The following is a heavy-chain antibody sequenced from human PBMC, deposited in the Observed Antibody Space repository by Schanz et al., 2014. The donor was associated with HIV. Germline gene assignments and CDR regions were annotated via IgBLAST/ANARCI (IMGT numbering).Heavy chain of an antibody. CDR3: ARAGLWYNSGDYYGSAFDV. J-gene: IGHJ3*01. V-gene: IGHV1-8*01. CDR1: EKTFSDID. D-gene: IGHD3-3*01. CDR2: INPKSGNT. Sequence: QVRLVQSGAEVKKPGASVTVSCKTSEKTFSDIDINWVRQAAGQGLEWMAWINPKSGNTGYARKFQGRVTVTINTSKRTIYMELRGLTSEDAAVYYCARAGLWYNSGDYYGSAFDVWGPGTAVTVAS.